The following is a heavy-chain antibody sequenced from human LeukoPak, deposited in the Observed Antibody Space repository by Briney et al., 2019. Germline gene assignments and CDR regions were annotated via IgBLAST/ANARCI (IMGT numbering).Heavy chain of an antibody. CDR2: ISGSGGST. V-gene: IGHV3-23*01. J-gene: IGHJ6*02. Sequence: GGSLRLSCAAPGFTFSSYAMSWVRQAPAKGLEWVSAISGSGGSTYYADSVKGRFTISRDNSKNTLYLQMNSLRAEDTAVYYCAKDNSLIYYYYGMDVWGQGTTVTVSS. D-gene: IGHD2-8*01. CDR3: AKDNSLIYYYYGMDV. CDR1: GFTFSSYA.